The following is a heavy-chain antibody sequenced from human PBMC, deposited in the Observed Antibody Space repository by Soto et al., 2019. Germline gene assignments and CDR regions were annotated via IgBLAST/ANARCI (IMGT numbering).Heavy chain of an antibody. CDR3: AKEEAKDNDYDYYGRDV. J-gene: IGHJ6*04. CDR1: GFTFSSYG. V-gene: IGHV3-30*18. Sequence: QVQLVESGGGVVQPGRSLRLSCAASGFTFSSYGMHWVRQAPGKGLEWVAVISYDGSNKYYADSVKGRFTISRDNSKNTVDLQMNSRRAADTAVYYCAKEEAKDNDYDYYGRDVGGKGTTVTVAA. CDR2: ISYDGSNK. D-gene: IGHD3-10*01.